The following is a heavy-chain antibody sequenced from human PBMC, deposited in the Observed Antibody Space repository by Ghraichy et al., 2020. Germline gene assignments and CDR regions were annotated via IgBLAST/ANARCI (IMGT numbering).Heavy chain of an antibody. CDR1: GYSFTSYW. CDR2: IYPGDSDT. V-gene: IGHV5-51*01. CDR3: ARHMPLFLVEMATIGDY. D-gene: IGHD5-24*01. Sequence: GESLNISCKGSGYSFTSYWIGWVRQMPGKGLEWMGIIYPGDSDTRYSPSFQGQVTISADKSISTAYLQWSSLKASDTAMYYCARHMPLFLVEMATIGDYWGQGTLVTVSS. J-gene: IGHJ4*02.